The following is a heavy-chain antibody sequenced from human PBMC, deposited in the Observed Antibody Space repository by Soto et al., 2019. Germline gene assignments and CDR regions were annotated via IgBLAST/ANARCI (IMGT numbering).Heavy chain of an antibody. CDR3: ARLDYSNYFGAFDI. CDR2: IYPGDSDT. J-gene: IGHJ3*02. D-gene: IGHD4-4*01. Sequence: PGESLKICCKGSGYSFTSYWIGWVRHMPGKGLEWMGIIYPGDSDTRYSPSFQGQVTISADKSISTAYLQWSSLKASDTAMYYCARLDYSNYFGAFDIWGQGTMVTVSS. V-gene: IGHV5-51*01. CDR1: GYSFTSYW.